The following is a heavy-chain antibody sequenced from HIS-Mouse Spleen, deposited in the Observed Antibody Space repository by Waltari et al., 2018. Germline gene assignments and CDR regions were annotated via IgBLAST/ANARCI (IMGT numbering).Heavy chain of an antibody. CDR2: IYHSGST. CDR1: GYSISSGYY. D-gene: IGHD6-6*01. CDR3: ARDPGYSSSSNAFDI. Sequence: QVQLQESGPGLVKPSETLSLTCTVSGYSISSGYYWGWIRQPPGKGLEWIGSIYHSGSTTYHPSLTSRVTISVDTSKNQFSLKLSSVTAADTAVYYCARDPGYSSSSNAFDIWGQGTMVTVSS. J-gene: IGHJ3*02. V-gene: IGHV4-38-2*02.